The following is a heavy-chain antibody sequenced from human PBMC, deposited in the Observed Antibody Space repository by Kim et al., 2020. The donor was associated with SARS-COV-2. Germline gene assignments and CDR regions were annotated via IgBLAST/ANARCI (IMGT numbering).Heavy chain of an antibody. V-gene: IGHV3-23*01. CDR3: AKESTVTTRPYYYYYGMDV. J-gene: IGHJ6*02. Sequence: GRFTISRDNSKNTLYLQMNSLRAEDTAVYYCAKESTVTTRPYYYYYGMDVWGQGTTVTVSS. D-gene: IGHD4-17*01.